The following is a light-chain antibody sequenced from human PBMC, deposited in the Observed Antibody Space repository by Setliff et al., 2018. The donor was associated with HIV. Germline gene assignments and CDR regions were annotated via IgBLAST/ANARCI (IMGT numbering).Light chain of an antibody. CDR3: TSYTSNSTPV. V-gene: IGKV3-15*01. CDR1: QSVSSN. CDR2: GAS. J-gene: IGKJ3*01. Sequence: EIVMTQSPATLSVSPGERATLSCRASQSVSSNLAWYQQKPGQAPRLLIYGASTRATGIPARFSGSGSGTEFTLTISSLQSEDFAVYYCTSYTSNSTPVFGTGT.